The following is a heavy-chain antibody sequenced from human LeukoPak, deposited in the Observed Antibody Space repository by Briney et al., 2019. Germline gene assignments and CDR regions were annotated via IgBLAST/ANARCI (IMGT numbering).Heavy chain of an antibody. CDR3: AKDSDYGGNLDY. D-gene: IGHD4-23*01. Sequence: PGGSLRLSCAASGFTFSSYGMYWVRQAPGKGLEWVAFIRYDGSNKYYADSVKGRFTISRDNSKNTLYLQMNSLRAEDTAVYYCAKDSDYGGNLDYWGQGTLVTVSS. J-gene: IGHJ4*02. V-gene: IGHV3-30*02. CDR2: IRYDGSNK. CDR1: GFTFSSYG.